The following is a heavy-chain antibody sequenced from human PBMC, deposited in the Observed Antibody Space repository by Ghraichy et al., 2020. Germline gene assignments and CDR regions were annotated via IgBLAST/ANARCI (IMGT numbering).Heavy chain of an antibody. V-gene: IGHV4-59*08. D-gene: IGHD3-22*01. Sequence: SETLSLTCTVSGGSISSYYWSWIRQPPGKGLEWIGYIYNSGNTNYNPSLKSRVTITVDTSKNRFSLKLSSVTAADTAVYYCARSIRYDSSGQWRYGVLYFDYWGQGTLVTVSS. CDR2: IYNSGNT. CDR1: GGSISSYY. CDR3: ARSIRYDSSGQWRYGVLYFDY. J-gene: IGHJ4*02.